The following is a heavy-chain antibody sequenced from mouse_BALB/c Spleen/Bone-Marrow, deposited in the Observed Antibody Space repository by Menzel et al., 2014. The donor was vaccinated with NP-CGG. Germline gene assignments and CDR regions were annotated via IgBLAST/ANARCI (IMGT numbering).Heavy chain of an antibody. J-gene: IGHJ2*01. CDR3: ARYYGSAYGYYFDY. D-gene: IGHD1-1*01. V-gene: IGHV3-8*02. CDR2: ISYSGST. CDR1: GDSITSGY. Sequence: EVQLQESGPSLVKPSQTLSLTCSVTGDSITSGYWNWIRKFPGNKLEYMGYISYSGSTYYNPSLKSRISITRDTSKNQYYLQLNSVTPEDTATYYCARYYGSAYGYYFDYWGQGTTLTVSS.